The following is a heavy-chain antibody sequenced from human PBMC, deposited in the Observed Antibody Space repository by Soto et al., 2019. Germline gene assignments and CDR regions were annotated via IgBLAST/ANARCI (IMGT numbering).Heavy chain of an antibody. CDR2: MNPNSGNT. J-gene: IGHJ5*02. CDR3: ALRGGLGVLWFGELFGYWFDP. V-gene: IGHV1-8*01. Sequence: QVQLVQSGAEVKKPGASVKVSCKASGYTFTSYDINWVRQATGQGLEWMGWMNPNSGNTGYAQKFQGRVTMTRNTSIGTAYMELSSLRCEDRAVYYCALRGGLGVLWFGELFGYWFDPWGQGTLVTVSS. D-gene: IGHD3-10*01. CDR1: GYTFTSYD.